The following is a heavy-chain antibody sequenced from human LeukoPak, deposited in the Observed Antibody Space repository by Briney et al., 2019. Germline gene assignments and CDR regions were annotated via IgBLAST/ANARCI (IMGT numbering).Heavy chain of an antibody. V-gene: IGHV3-23*01. J-gene: IGHJ4*02. Sequence: PGGSLRLSCAASGFTFSSYAMSWVRQAPGKGLEWVSAISGSGGSTYYADSVKGRFTISRDNPKNTLYLQMNSLRAEDTAVYYCAKDPRRDGYNSKLDYWGQGTLVTVSS. D-gene: IGHD5-24*01. CDR2: ISGSGGST. CDR3: AKDPRRDGYNSKLDY. CDR1: GFTFSSYA.